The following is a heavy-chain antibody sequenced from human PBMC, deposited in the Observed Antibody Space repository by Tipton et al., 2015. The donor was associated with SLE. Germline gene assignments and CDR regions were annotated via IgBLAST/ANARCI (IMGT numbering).Heavy chain of an antibody. CDR1: GFTFSSYS. CDR2: INHSGST. V-gene: IGHV4-34*01. J-gene: IGHJ5*01. CDR3: ARTGAIYWFDS. Sequence: LRLSCAASGFTFSSYSMNWVRQAPGKGLEWIGEINHSGSTNYNPSLKSRVTISVDTSKNQFSLKVSSVTAADTAVYYCARTGAIYWFDSWGQGTLVTVSS.